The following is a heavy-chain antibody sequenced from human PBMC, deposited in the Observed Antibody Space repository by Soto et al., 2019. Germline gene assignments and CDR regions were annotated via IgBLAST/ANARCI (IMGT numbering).Heavy chain of an antibody. CDR1: GYTFTSYD. V-gene: IGHV1-8*01. CDR3: AKDQSSGWFDY. Sequence: GASVKVSCKASGYTFTSYDINWVRQATGQGLEWMGWMNHNSGNTGYAQKVQGRVTMTRNTSISTAYMEMSSLRSEDTAVYYCAKDQSSGWFDYWGQGTLVTVSS. D-gene: IGHD6-19*01. CDR2: MNHNSGNT. J-gene: IGHJ4*02.